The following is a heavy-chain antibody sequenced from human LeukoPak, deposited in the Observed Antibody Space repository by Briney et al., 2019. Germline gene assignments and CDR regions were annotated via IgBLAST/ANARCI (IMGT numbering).Heavy chain of an antibody. V-gene: IGHV1-2*02. CDR3: ARGISGTTHSFDF. Sequence: ASVKVSCKASGYRFISNYIQWVRQAPGLGPEWMGWMHPGNGNTRYAEKFQGRVTMTRDTSINTAYMDLNSLRSDDTAVYYCARGISGTTHSFDFWGQGTLVTVSS. CDR1: GYRFISNY. J-gene: IGHJ4*02. D-gene: IGHD1-20*01. CDR2: MHPGNGNT.